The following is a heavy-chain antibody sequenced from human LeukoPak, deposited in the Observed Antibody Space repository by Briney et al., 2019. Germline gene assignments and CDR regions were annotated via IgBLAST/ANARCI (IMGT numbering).Heavy chain of an antibody. Sequence: GGSLRLSCAASGFTFSSYVMHWVRQAPGKGLEWVAFIRYDGSNKYYADSVKGRFTISRDNSKNTLYLQMNSLRAEDTAVYYCAKGLAGDYVPWFDPWGQGTLVTVSS. CDR1: GFTFSSYV. CDR3: AKGLAGDYVPWFDP. CDR2: IRYDGSNK. J-gene: IGHJ5*02. D-gene: IGHD4-17*01. V-gene: IGHV3-30*02.